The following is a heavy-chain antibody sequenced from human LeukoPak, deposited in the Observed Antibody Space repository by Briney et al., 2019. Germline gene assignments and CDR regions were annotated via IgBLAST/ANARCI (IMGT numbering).Heavy chain of an antibody. V-gene: IGHV3-23*01. CDR1: GFTFSDCG. CDR2: ITGSGGST. D-gene: IGHD3-3*01. Sequence: GGSLRLSCAASGFTFSDCGLSWVRQAPGKGLEWVSGITGSGGSTYYADSVKGRFTISRDNSKNTLYLQMNSLRAEDTAIYYCARDERLLSFLKWGQGTLVTVSS. J-gene: IGHJ4*02. CDR3: ARDERLLSFLK.